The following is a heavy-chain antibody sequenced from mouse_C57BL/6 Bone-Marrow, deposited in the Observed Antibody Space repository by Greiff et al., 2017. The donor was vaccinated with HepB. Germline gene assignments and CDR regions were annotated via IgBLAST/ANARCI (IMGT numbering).Heavy chain of an antibody. CDR1: GFTFSDYY. Sequence: EVQGVESGGGLVQPGGSLKLSCAASGFTFSDYYMYWVRQTPEKRLGWVAYISNGGGSTYYPDTVKGRFTISRDNAKNTLYLQMSRLKSEDTAMYYCARLGFDYWGQGTTLTVSS. J-gene: IGHJ2*01. CDR2: ISNGGGST. CDR3: ARLGFDY. V-gene: IGHV5-12*01.